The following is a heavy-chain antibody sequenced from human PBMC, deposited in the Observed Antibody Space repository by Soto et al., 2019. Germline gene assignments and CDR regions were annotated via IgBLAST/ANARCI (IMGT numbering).Heavy chain of an antibody. CDR2: IYYSGST. CDR1: GGSFSRYY. CDR3: SRRAPEGFDP. V-gene: IGHV4-59*08. Sequence: SETLALACAFSGGSFSRYYWSWIRQPPGNGLEWIGYIYYSGSTNYNPSLKSRVAISVDTSKNHFSLKLVSVTAADTALYYCSRRAPEGFDPWGQGTLVTVS. J-gene: IGHJ5*02.